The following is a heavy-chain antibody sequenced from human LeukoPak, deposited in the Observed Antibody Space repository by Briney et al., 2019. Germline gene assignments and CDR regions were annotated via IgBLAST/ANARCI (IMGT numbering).Heavy chain of an antibody. Sequence: GGSLRLSCAASGFTVSSKYMSWVRQAPGKGLEWVSVIYSGGSTYYADSVKGRFTISRDNSKNTLYLQMNSLRAEDTAVYYCARVSGYSSGWYPPHFDYWGQGTLVTVSS. CDR3: ARVSGYSSGWYPPHFDY. CDR1: GFTVSSKY. CDR2: IYSGGST. D-gene: IGHD6-19*01. V-gene: IGHV3-66*01. J-gene: IGHJ4*02.